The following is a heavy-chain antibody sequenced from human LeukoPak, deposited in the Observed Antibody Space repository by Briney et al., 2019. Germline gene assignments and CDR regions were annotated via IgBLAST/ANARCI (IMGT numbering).Heavy chain of an antibody. J-gene: IGHJ5*02. V-gene: IGHV4-30-2*01. CDR1: GGSISSGGYS. D-gene: IGHD2-2*01. CDR2: IYHSGST. CDR3: ARGAAMINWFDP. Sequence: SETLSLTCAVSGGSISSGGYSWSWIRQPPGKGLEWIGYIYHSGSTYYNPSLKSRVTISVDRSKNQFSLKLSSVTAAGTAVYYCARGAAMINWFDPWGQGTLVTVSS.